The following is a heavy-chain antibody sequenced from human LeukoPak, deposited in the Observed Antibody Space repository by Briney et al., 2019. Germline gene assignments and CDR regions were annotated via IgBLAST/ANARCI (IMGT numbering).Heavy chain of an antibody. CDR3: ARLLIYCSSTSCHFDY. V-gene: IGHV4-39*01. D-gene: IGHD2-2*01. Sequence: SETLSLTCTVSGGSISSSNYYWGWIRQPPGKGLEWIGSIYYSGIAYYNPSLKSRVTISVETSNNQFSLKLSSVTAADTAMYYCARLLIYCSSTSCHFDYWGQGTLVTVSS. CDR1: GGSISSSNYY. J-gene: IGHJ4*02. CDR2: IYYSGIA.